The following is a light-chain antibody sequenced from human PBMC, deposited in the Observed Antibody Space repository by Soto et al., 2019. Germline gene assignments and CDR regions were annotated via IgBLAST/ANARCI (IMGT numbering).Light chain of an antibody. CDR1: SSDIGGYNY. CDR2: EVS. V-gene: IGLV2-14*01. J-gene: IGLJ1*01. Sequence: QSALTQPASVSGSTRQSITISCTRTSSDIGGYNYVSWYQQHPGKAPQLMIYEVSNRPSGVSNRFSGSKSGNTASLTISGLQAEDEADYYCGSYTITSARYVFGAGTKLTVL. CDR3: GSYTITSARYV.